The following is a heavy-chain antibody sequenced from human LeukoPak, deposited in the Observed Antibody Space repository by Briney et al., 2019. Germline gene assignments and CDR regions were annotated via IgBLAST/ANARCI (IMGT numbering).Heavy chain of an antibody. J-gene: IGHJ4*02. Sequence: ASVQVSCKASGYTFTGYYMHWVRQAAGQGLEWMGWINPNSGGTNYAQKFQGWVTMTRDTSISTAYMELSRLRSDDSAVYYCARASTVTTIVDYWGQGTLVTVSS. CDR3: ARASTVTTIVDY. D-gene: IGHD4-17*01. CDR1: GYTFTGYY. CDR2: INPNSGGT. V-gene: IGHV1-2*04.